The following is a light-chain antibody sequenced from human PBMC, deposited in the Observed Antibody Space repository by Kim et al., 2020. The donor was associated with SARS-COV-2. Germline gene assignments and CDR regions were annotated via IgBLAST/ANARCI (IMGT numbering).Light chain of an antibody. V-gene: IGLV3-1*01. CDR3: QAWDSSTWV. CDR1: KLGDKY. CDR2: QDS. J-gene: IGLJ3*02. Sequence: SSELTQPPSVSVSPGQTASITSSGDKLGDKYACWYQQKPGQSPVLVIYQDSKRPSGIPERFSGSNSGNTATLTISGTQAMDEADYYCQAWDSSTWVFGGGTQLTVL.